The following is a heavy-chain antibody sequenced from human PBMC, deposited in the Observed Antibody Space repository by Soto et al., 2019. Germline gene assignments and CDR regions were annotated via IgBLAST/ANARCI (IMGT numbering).Heavy chain of an antibody. V-gene: IGHV3-30-3*01. Sequence: GGSLRLSCAASGFTFSSYAMHWVRQAPGKGLEWVAVISYDGSNKYYADSVKGRFTISRDNSKNTLYLQMNSLRAEDTAVYYCAKDHWAYGSAPTWGQGTLVTVSS. CDR3: AKDHWAYGSAPT. CDR1: GFTFSSYA. D-gene: IGHD3-10*01. J-gene: IGHJ5*02. CDR2: ISYDGSNK.